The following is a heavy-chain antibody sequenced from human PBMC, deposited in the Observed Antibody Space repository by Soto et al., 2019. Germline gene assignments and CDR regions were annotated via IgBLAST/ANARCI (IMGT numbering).Heavy chain of an antibody. CDR1: GFTVSNNC. CDR2: IYVGGYT. J-gene: IGHJ5*01. V-gene: IGHV3-66*01. D-gene: IGHD6-6*01. Sequence: EVQLVESGGDLVQPGGSLRLSCAASGFTVSNNCMTWVRQAPGKGLEWVSLIYVGGYTYYADSVKGRFTISRDNSKNTLYLQMNSLRAEHTAVYYCAVYAPRHWFDSWGQGTLVTVSS. CDR3: AVYAPRHWFDS.